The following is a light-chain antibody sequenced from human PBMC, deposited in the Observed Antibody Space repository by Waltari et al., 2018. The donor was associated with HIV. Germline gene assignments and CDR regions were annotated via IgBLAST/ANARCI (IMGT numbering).Light chain of an antibody. Sequence: QSVLTQPPSASGTPGQRVTISCSGRSANIGNTVYWYQQLPGTAPKVLIDRGNQRPAGCPDRFSGSRPGTSASLDVRGLRSEDEATYFGAAWDDILSGWVFGGGTKLTVL. CDR1: SANIGNT. V-gene: IGLV1-47*01. CDR2: RGN. CDR3: AAWDDILSGWV. J-gene: IGLJ3*02.